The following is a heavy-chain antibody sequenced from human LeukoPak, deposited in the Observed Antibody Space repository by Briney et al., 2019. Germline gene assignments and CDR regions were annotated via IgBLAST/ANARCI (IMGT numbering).Heavy chain of an antibody. Sequence: SQTLSLTCTVSGGSISSGNYYWSWIRQPAGKGLEWIGRIYTSGDTNYNPSLKSPVTIPLDTSNNQFSLKLSSVTAADTAVYYCARGCSSTTCYRGGFDYWGQGTLVTVSS. D-gene: IGHD2-2*01. J-gene: IGHJ4*02. CDR2: IYTSGDT. CDR1: GGSISSGNYY. CDR3: ARGCSSTTCYRGGFDY. V-gene: IGHV4-61*02.